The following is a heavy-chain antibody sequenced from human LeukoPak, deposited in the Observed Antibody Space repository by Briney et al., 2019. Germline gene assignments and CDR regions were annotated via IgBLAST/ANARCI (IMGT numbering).Heavy chain of an antibody. CDR3: GMSGDRVPLQDDVFDV. CDR1: GYSFTSYC. V-gene: IGHV5-51*01. D-gene: IGHD1-26*01. CDR2: IYPGDSGP. Sequence: GESLKISCKVSGYSFTSYCIGWVRQMPGKGLEWMGIIYPGDSGPTYSSSFQGQVTISVDKSINTAYLQWGSLQASDTAMYYCGMSGDRVPLQDDVFDVWGQGTMVTVST. J-gene: IGHJ3*01.